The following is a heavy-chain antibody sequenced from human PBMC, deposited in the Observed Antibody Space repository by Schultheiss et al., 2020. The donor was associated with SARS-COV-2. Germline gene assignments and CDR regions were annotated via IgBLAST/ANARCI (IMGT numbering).Heavy chain of an antibody. CDR2: IYPGDSDT. J-gene: IGHJ4*02. V-gene: IGHV5-51*01. Sequence: GGSLRLSCKGSEYSFTSYWIGWVRQMPGKGLEWMGIIYPGDSDTRYSPSFQGQVTISADKSISTAYLQWSSLKASDTAMYYCARTLRRAEYYFDYWGQGTLVTVSS. CDR1: EYSFTSYW. D-gene: IGHD4-17*01. CDR3: ARTLRRAEYYFDY.